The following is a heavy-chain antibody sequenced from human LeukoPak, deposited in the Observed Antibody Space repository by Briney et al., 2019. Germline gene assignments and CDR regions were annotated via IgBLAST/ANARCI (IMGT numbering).Heavy chain of an antibody. V-gene: IGHV3-48*03. CDR2: ISTSGSSI. CDR3: AGSYGSGIYYRYFDY. J-gene: IGHJ4*02. CDR1: GFTFSSYA. D-gene: IGHD3-10*01. Sequence: PGGSLRLSCAASGFTFSSYAMHWVRQAPGKGLEWVSYISTSGSSIYNADSVKGRFTISRDNAKNSLYLQMNSLRAEDTAVYYCAGSYGSGIYYRYFDYWGQGTLVTVSS.